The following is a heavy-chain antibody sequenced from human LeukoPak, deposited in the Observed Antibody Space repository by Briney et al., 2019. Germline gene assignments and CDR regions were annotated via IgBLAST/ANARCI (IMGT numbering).Heavy chain of an antibody. CDR1: GGSISSSSYY. D-gene: IGHD5-18*01. V-gene: IGHV4-39*07. Sequence: SETLSLTCTVSGGSISSSSYYWGWIRQPPGKGLEWIGSIYYSGSTYYNPSLKSRVTISVDTSKNQFSLKPSSVTAADTAVYYCARGSIGGYSYGGALDIWGQGTMVTVSS. J-gene: IGHJ3*02. CDR2: IYYSGST. CDR3: ARGSIGGYSYGGALDI.